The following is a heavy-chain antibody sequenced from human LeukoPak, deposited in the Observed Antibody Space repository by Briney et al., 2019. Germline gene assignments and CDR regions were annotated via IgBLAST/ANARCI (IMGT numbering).Heavy chain of an antibody. Sequence: SETLSLTCTVSGGSISSYYWSWIRQPPGKGLEWIGYIYYSGSTNYNPSLKSRVTISVDTSKNQFSLKLSSMTAADTAVYYCARDSGWEFRYYYMDVWGKGTTVTVSS. D-gene: IGHD1-26*01. V-gene: IGHV4-59*01. CDR2: IYYSGST. J-gene: IGHJ6*03. CDR3: ARDSGWEFRYYYMDV. CDR1: GGSISSYY.